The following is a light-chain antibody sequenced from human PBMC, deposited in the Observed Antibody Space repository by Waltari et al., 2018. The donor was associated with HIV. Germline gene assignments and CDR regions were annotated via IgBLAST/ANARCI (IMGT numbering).Light chain of an antibody. CDR2: WAS. J-gene: IGKJ4*01. V-gene: IGKV4-1*01. CDR1: QSVFYNSNKKNY. CDR3: QQYYSTPRT. Sequence: DIVMTQSPDSLAVSLGERATINCKSSQSVFYNSNKKNYFAWYQQKPGQPPKMIIYWASNRESGVPDRFSGSGSGTDFTLTISSLQAEDVAVYYCQQYYSTPRTFGGGTKVEIK.